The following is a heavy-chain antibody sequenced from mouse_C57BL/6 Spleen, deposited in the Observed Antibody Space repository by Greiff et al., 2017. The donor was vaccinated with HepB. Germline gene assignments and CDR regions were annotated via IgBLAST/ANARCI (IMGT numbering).Heavy chain of an antibody. CDR1: GYTFTSYW. CDR2: IDPSDSYT. D-gene: IGHD1-1*01. CDR3: SRSRITTVVYYFDY. J-gene: IGHJ2*01. V-gene: IGHV1-69*01. Sequence: VQLQQPGAELVMPGASVKLSCKASGYTFTSYWMHWVKQRPGQGLEWIGEIDPSDSYTNYNQKFKGKSTLTVDKSSTTAYMQSSSLTSEDSSVYYCSRSRITTVVYYFDYWGQGTTLTVSS.